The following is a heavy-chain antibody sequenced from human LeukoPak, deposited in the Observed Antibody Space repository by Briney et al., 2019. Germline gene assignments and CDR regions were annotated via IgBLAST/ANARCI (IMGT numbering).Heavy chain of an antibody. V-gene: IGHV4-30-2*01. D-gene: IGHD1-1*01. CDR2: IYHSGST. J-gene: IGHJ4*02. CDR3: ARGGRSKGNDY. Sequence: KPSETLSLTCAVSGGSISSGGYSWSWIRQPPGKGLEWIGYIYHSGSTYYNPSLKSRVTISVDRSKNQFSLKLSSVTAADMAVYYCARGGRSKGNDYWGQGTLVTVSS. CDR1: GGSISSGGYS.